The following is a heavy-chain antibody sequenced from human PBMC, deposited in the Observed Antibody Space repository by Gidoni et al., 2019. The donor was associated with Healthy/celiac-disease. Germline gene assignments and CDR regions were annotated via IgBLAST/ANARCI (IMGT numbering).Heavy chain of an antibody. CDR1: GSTFSSYS. J-gene: IGHJ4*02. V-gene: IGHV3-21*01. CDR2: IIRSSSYI. D-gene: IGHD4-17*01. Sequence: EVQLVESGGGLVKPGGSLRLSCAASGSTFSSYSMNWVRQAPGKGLEWVSSIIRSSSYIYYADSVKGRFTISRDNAKNSLYLQMNSLRAEDTAVYYCARDATNYGGNLHYWGQGTLVTVSS. CDR3: ARDATNYGGNLHY.